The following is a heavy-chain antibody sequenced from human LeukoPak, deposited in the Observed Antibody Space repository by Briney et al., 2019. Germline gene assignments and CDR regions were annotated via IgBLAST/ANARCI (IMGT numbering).Heavy chain of an antibody. CDR2: IYYSGST. CDR1: GDSISSYY. Sequence: SETLSLTCTVSGDSISSYYWSWIRQPPGKGLEWIGYIYYSGSTNYNPSLKSRVTISVDTSKNQFSLKLSSVTAADTAVYYCARHGSSWTYFDYWGQGTLVTVSS. V-gene: IGHV4-59*08. D-gene: IGHD6-13*01. CDR3: ARHGSSWTYFDY. J-gene: IGHJ4*02.